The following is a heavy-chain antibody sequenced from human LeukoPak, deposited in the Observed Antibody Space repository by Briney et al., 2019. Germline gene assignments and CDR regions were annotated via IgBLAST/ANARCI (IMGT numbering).Heavy chain of an antibody. Sequence: SETLSLTCAVSGGSISSSNWWSWVRQPPGKGLEWIGEIYHSGSTNYNPSLKSRVSISVDKSKNQFSLKLSSVTAADTAVYYCARRRGKSTNWFDPWGQGTLVTVSS. CDR1: GGSISSSNW. J-gene: IGHJ5*02. CDR3: ARRRGKSTNWFDP. CDR2: IYHSGST. D-gene: IGHD4-23*01. V-gene: IGHV4-4*02.